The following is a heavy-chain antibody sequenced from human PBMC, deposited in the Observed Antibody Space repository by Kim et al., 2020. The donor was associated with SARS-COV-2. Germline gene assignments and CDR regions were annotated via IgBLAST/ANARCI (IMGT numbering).Heavy chain of an antibody. CDR3: ARVFPGYYDFWSGYYKVVCAFDI. CDR1: GFTFSSYA. CDR2: ISYDGSNK. V-gene: IGHV3-30-3*01. J-gene: IGHJ3*02. D-gene: IGHD3-3*01. Sequence: GGSLRLSCAASGFTFSSYAMHWVRQAPGKGLEWVAVISYDGSNKYYADCVKGRFTISRDNSKNTLYLQMNSLRAEDTAVYYCARVFPGYYDFWSGYYKVVCAFDIWGQGTMVTVSS.